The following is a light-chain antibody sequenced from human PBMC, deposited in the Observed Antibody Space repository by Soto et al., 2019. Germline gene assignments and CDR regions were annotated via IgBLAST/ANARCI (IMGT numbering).Light chain of an antibody. CDR3: QQYSNWPPYT. V-gene: IGKV3-15*01. Sequence: EIVMTQSPATLSMFPGERATLSCRASQSVSSNLAWYQQSPGQAPRLLMYGASTRATGIPARFSGSGSGTEFTLTISSLQSEDFAVYYCQQYSNWPPYTFGQGTK. CDR2: GAS. J-gene: IGKJ2*01. CDR1: QSVSSN.